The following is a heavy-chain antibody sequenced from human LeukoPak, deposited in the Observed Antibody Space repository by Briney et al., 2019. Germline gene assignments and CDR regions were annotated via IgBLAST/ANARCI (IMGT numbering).Heavy chain of an antibody. D-gene: IGHD7-27*01. CDR2: IYPGDSDT. V-gene: IGHV5-51*01. Sequence: GESLKISCKGSGYSFTSYWIGWVRQMPGKGLEWMGIIYPGDSDTRYSPSFQGQVTISADKSISTAYLQWSSLKASDTAMYYCARHLGSAISPVGYCDYWDQGTLVTVSS. CDR1: GYSFTSYW. CDR3: ARHLGSAISPVGYCDY. J-gene: IGHJ4*02.